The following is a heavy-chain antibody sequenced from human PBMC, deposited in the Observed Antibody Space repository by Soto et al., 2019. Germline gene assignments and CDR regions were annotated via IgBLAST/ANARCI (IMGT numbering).Heavy chain of an antibody. V-gene: IGHV3-53*02. CDR1: GFTVSSNY. D-gene: IGHD3-10*01. J-gene: IGHJ6*02. CDR2: IYSGGST. Sequence: EVQLVETGGGLIQPGGSLRLSCAASGFTVSSNYMSWVRQAPGKGLEWVSVIYSGGSTYYADSVKGRFTISRDNSKNTLYLKMNSLRAEDTAVYYCARDRGVPPPTSSYSGMDAWGQGTTATVSS. CDR3: ARDRGVPPPTSSYSGMDA.